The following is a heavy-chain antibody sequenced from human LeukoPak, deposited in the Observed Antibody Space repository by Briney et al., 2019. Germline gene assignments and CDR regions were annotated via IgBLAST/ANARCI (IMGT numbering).Heavy chain of an antibody. CDR2: INERGTDS. V-gene: IGHV3-74*03. CDR3: AKDLRSYYGPWD. J-gene: IGHJ4*02. Sequence: GGSLRLSCTASGFTFSGHWIHWVRQAPGMGLVWVSRINERGTDSMYAESVKGRFTISRDNAKNTVYLQMNSLRAEDTAVYYCAKDLRSYYGPWDWGQGTLVTVSS. CDR1: GFTFSGHW. D-gene: IGHD1-26*01.